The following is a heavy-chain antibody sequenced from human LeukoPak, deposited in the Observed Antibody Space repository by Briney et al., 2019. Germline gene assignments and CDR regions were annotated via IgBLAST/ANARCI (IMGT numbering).Heavy chain of an antibody. V-gene: IGHV3-23*01. CDR3: ARGGSGLDY. J-gene: IGHJ4*02. CDR2: FGTDGNT. CDR1: GFTFSSYF. Sequence: GGSLRLSCAASGFTFSSYFMNWVRQAPGKGLEWVSGFGTDGNTHYAESVRGRFDISRDTSKTTVYLQMNSLRAEDTALYYCARGGSGLDYWGPGTLVTVSS. D-gene: IGHD3-16*01.